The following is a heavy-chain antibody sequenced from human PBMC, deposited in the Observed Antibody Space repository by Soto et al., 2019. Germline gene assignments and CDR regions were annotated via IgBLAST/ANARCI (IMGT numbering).Heavy chain of an antibody. CDR1: GGSISSGGYY. CDR2: IYYSGST. Sequence: SETLSLTCTVSGGSISSGGYYWSWIRQHPGKGLEWIGYIYYSGSTYYNPSLKSRVTISVDTSKNQFSMRLSSVTAADTAGDCCARDKGGMDVWGQGTTVTVSS. J-gene: IGHJ6*02. CDR3: ARDKGGMDV. V-gene: IGHV4-31*03.